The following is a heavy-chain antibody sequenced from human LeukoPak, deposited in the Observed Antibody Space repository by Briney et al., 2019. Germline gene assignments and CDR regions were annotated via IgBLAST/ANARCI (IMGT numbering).Heavy chain of an antibody. J-gene: IGHJ6*02. Sequence: SVKVSCKASGFTFTSSAMQWVRQARGQRLEWIGWIVVGSGNTNYAQKFQERVTITRDMSTSTAYMELSSLRSEDTAVYYCAAEHYDFWSGYPLGMDVWGQGTTVTVSS. CDR1: GFTFTSSA. CDR3: AAEHYDFWSGYPLGMDV. CDR2: IVVGSGNT. D-gene: IGHD3-3*01. V-gene: IGHV1-58*02.